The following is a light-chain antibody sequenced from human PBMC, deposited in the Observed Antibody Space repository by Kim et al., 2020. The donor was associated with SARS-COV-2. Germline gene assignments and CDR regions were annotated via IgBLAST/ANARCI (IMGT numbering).Light chain of an antibody. CDR1: QSLVHSDGNTY. Sequence: DVVMTQSPLSLPVTLGLPASISCRSSQSLVHSDGNTYLTWFHQRPGQSPRPLIYRVSNRDSGVPDRFSGSGSGTDFTLKIRRVEAEDVGVYYCVQGTHWPKYTFGQGTKLEI. V-gene: IGKV2-30*02. CDR3: VQGTHWPKYT. CDR2: RVS. J-gene: IGKJ2*01.